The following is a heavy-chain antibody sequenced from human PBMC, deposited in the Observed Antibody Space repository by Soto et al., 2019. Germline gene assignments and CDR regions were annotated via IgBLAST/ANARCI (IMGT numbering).Heavy chain of an antibody. CDR2: ISMTTSYV. CDR1: GFTFSRYG. Sequence: GGSLRLSCAASGFTFSRYGMSWVRQAPGKGLEWVASISMTTSYVYYADSVKGRFSISRDNAKKILYLEMYALRTEETAVYYCARDPSEGRVGNWFESWGQGTLVTVSS. D-gene: IGHD2-2*01. J-gene: IGHJ5*01. V-gene: IGHV3-21*01. CDR3: ARDPSEGRVGNWFES.